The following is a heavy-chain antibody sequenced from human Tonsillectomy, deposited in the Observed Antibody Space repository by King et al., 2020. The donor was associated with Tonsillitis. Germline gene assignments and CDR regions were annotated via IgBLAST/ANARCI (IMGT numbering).Heavy chain of an antibody. Sequence: VQLVESGGGVVQPGGSLRLSCAASGFNFDGYAIHWVRQAPGKGLEWVSVISLDGHNTYYADFVKGRFTISRDNSKNSLYLQMNSLRTEDTALYYCAKDNFYDLLTGYYDYWGQGTLVTVSS. CDR3: AKDNFYDLLTGYYDY. CDR2: ISLDGHNT. D-gene: IGHD3/OR15-3a*01. CDR1: GFNFDGYA. J-gene: IGHJ4*02. V-gene: IGHV3-43*02.